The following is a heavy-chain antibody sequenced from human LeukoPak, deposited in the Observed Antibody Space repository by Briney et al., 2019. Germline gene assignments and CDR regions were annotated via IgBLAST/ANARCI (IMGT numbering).Heavy chain of an antibody. CDR1: SYSISSGYY. V-gene: IGHV4-38-2*02. CDR2: IYHSGST. CDR3: ARDFWSGYSFFDY. D-gene: IGHD3-3*01. Sequence: SETLSLTCTVSSYSISSGYYWGWIRQPPGKGLEWIGSIYHSGSTYYNPSLKSRVTISVDTSKNQFSLKLSSVTAADTAVYYCARDFWSGYSFFDYWGQGTLVTVSS. J-gene: IGHJ4*02.